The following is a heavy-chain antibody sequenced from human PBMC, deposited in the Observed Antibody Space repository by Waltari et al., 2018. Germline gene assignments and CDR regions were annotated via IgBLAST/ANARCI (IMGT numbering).Heavy chain of an antibody. J-gene: IGHJ5*02. V-gene: IGHV3-48*04. CDR2: ISSSSSTI. Sequence: EVQLVESGGGLVQPGGSLRLSCAASGFTFSSYSMNWVRQAPGKGLEWVSYISSSSSTIYYGDSVKGRFTISRDNAKNSLYLQMNSLRAEDTAVYYCARSTPRYCSSTSCYTVEWFDPWGQGTLVTVSS. CDR1: GFTFSSYS. D-gene: IGHD2-2*02. CDR3: ARSTPRYCSSTSCYTVEWFDP.